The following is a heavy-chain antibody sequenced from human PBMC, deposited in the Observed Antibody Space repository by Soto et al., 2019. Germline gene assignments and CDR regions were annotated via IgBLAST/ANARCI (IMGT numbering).Heavy chain of an antibody. D-gene: IGHD6-19*01. V-gene: IGHV3-30*18. J-gene: IGHJ4*02. CDR3: AKEWTQWLALDY. CDR2: ISYDGSNK. Sequence: QVPLVESGGGVVQPGRSLRLSCAASGFTFSSYGMHWVRQAPGKGLEWVAVISYDGSNKYYADSVKGRFTISRDNSKNTLYLQMNSLRAKDTAVYYCAKEWTQWLALDYWGQGTLVTVSS. CDR1: GFTFSSYG.